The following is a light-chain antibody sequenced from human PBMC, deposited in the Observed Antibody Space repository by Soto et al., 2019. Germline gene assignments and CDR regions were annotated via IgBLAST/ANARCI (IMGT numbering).Light chain of an antibody. CDR2: YND. Sequence: QAVVSQPPSASRTPGQRVTISCSGRSSNIGSNTVNWYQHLPGAAPKLLIYYNDRRPSGVPDRFSGSKSGTSASLAISGLQSEDEADYYCASWDGSLNAMLFGGGTKVTVL. CDR1: SSNIGSNT. V-gene: IGLV1-44*01. J-gene: IGLJ3*02. CDR3: ASWDGSLNAML.